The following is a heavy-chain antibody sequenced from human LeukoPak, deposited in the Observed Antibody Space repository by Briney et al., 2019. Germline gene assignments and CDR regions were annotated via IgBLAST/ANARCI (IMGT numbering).Heavy chain of an antibody. D-gene: IGHD4-11*01. CDR2: ISYDGSNK. CDR3: ARDLQENGMDV. Sequence: GGALRLSCAASGFTFSSYAMHCVRQAPGKGLEWVAVISYDGSNKYYADSVKGRFTISRDNSKNTLYLQMNSLRAEDTAVYYCARDLQENGMDVWGQGTTVTVSS. J-gene: IGHJ6*02. V-gene: IGHV3-30-3*01. CDR1: GFTFSSYA.